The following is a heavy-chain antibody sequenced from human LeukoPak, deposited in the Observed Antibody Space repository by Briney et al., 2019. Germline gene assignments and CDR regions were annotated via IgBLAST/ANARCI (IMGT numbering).Heavy chain of an antibody. CDR3: TKEFKSVRYSNGYGWDCGIDY. D-gene: IGHD5-12*01. CDR1: GFTFSSFA. J-gene: IGHJ4*03. CDR2: VSSVGGST. Sequence: GGSLRLSCAASGFTFSSFAMNWVRQAPGKGLEWVSLVSSVGGSTYYADSVKGRFTTSRDNTKNMLFLQMDSLRDKDTVIYYCTKEFKSVRYSNGYGWDCGIDYWGQGTTVTVSS. V-gene: IGHV3-23*01.